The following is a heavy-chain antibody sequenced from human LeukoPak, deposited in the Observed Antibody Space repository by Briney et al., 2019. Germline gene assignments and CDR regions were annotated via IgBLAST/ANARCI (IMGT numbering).Heavy chain of an antibody. CDR2: IYHSGST. J-gene: IGHJ4*02. CDR3: ASLPGYSYGTGIDY. V-gene: IGHV4-38-2*01. CDR1: GYSISSGYY. D-gene: IGHD5-18*01. Sequence: PSETLSLTCAVSGYSISSGYYWGWIRQPPGKGLEWIGSIYHSGSTYHNPSLKSRVTISVDTSKNQFSLKLSSVTAADTAVYYCASLPGYSYGTGIDYWGQGTLVTVSS.